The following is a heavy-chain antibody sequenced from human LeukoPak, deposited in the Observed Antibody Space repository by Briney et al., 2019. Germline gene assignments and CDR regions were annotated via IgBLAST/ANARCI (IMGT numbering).Heavy chain of an antibody. CDR2: IIPIFGTA. D-gene: IGHD3-10*01. Sequence: SGKVSCKASGGTFSSYAISWVRQAPGQGLEWMGGIIPIFGTANYAQKFQGRVTITADKSTSTAYMELSSLRAEDTAVYYCARGHYGSGSYSPADWGQGTLVAVSS. CDR3: ARGHYGSGSYSPAD. J-gene: IGHJ4*02. V-gene: IGHV1-69*06. CDR1: GGTFSSYA.